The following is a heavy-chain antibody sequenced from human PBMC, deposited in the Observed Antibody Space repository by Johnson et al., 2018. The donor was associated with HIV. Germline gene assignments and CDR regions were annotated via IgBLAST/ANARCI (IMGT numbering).Heavy chain of an antibody. V-gene: IGHV3-20*04. CDR3: ARGCRDGYTCDAFDV. D-gene: IGHD5-24*01. CDR2: INWNGGGT. Sequence: VQLVESGGGLVQPGRSLRLSCTASGFTFGDYGMSWVRQAPGKGLEWVSGINWNGGGTYVADSVTGRFTISRDNAKNTLYLQMHSLRAEDTAVYFCARGCRDGYTCDAFDVWGRGTRVTVSS. CDR1: GFTFGDYG. J-gene: IGHJ3*01.